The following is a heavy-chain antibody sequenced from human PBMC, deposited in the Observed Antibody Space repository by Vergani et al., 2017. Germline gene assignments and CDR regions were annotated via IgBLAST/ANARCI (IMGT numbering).Heavy chain of an antibody. CDR1: GITFKNAW. Sequence: EVQVVESGGGLIKPGGSLRLSCVVSGITFKNAWINWVRQAPGKGLEWIGRIRSKNEGGTADYAAPLKGRFTISRDDSKGIAYLQMSSLKKEDTAVYRCAVEIYDYGGSRDFDYWGQGTLVVVSS. CDR3: AVEIYDYGGSRDFDY. V-gene: IGHV3-15*01. J-gene: IGHJ4*02. D-gene: IGHD4-23*01. CDR2: IRSKNEGGTA.